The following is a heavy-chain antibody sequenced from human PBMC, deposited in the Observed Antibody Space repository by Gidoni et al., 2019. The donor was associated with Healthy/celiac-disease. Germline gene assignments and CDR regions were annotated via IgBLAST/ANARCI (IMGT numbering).Heavy chain of an antibody. CDR2: IYYSGST. V-gene: IGHV4-59*01. CDR1: GGSISSYY. CDR3: ARGEGGGESDY. D-gene: IGHD3-10*01. Sequence: QLQLQESGPGLVKPSETLSLTCTVSGGSISSYYWSWIRQPPGKGLEWIGYIYYSGSTNYNPSLKSRVNISVDTSKNQFSLKLSSVTAADTAVYYCARGEGGGESDYWGQGTLVTVSS. J-gene: IGHJ4*02.